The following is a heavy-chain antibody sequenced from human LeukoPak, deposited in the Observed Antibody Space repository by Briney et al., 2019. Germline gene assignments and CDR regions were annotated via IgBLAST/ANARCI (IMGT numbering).Heavy chain of an antibody. Sequence: GASVKVSCKASGYTFTGYYMHWVRQAPGQGLEWMGWISAYNGNTNYAQKLQGRVTMTTDTSTSTAYMELRSLRSDDTAVYYCARAMIDAPVKLIVVVPAAMGGRFDPWGQGTLVTVSS. CDR1: GYTFTGYY. J-gene: IGHJ5*02. CDR2: ISAYNGNT. CDR3: ARAMIDAPVKLIVVVPAAMGGRFDP. V-gene: IGHV1-18*04. D-gene: IGHD2-2*01.